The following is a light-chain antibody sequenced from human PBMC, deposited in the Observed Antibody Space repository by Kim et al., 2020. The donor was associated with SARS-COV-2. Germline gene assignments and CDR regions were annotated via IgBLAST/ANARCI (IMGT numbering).Light chain of an antibody. J-gene: IGKJ1*01. V-gene: IGKV1-27*01. CDR3: QKYDSAPLT. Sequence: ASVGDRVTFTCQASQGIRNDLAWYQQKPEEGPNLLIYDASTLQSGVPSRYSGRGAGTDFTLTITGLQPEDVATYYCQKYDSAPLTFGQGTKVDIK. CDR2: DAS. CDR1: QGIRND.